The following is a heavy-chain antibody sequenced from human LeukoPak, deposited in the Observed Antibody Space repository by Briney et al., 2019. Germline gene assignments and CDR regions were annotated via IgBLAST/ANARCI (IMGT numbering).Heavy chain of an antibody. J-gene: IGHJ5*02. D-gene: IGHD2-2*01. CDR1: GYTFTSYA. CDR3: ARAGFVVVPAAIYWFDP. V-gene: IGHV1-3*01. CDR2: INAGNGNT. Sequence: ASVKVSCKASGYTFTSYAMHWVCQAPGQRLEWMGWINAGNGNTKYSQKFQGRVTITRDTSASTAYMELSSLRSEDTAVYYCARAGFVVVPAAIYWFDPWGQGTLVTVSS.